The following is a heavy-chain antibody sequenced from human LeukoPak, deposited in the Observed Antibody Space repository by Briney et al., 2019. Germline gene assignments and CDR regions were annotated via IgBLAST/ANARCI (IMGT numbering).Heavy chain of an antibody. V-gene: IGHV5-10-1*01. CDR3: ESRTDAFDI. Sequence: GESLKISCKGSGYSFTSYWISWVRQMPGKGLERMGRIDPSDSYTNYSPSFQGHVTISADKSISTAYLQWSSLKASDTAMYYCESRTDAFDIWGQGTMVTVSS. CDR2: IDPSDSYT. D-gene: IGHD6-13*01. J-gene: IGHJ3*02. CDR1: GYSFTSYW.